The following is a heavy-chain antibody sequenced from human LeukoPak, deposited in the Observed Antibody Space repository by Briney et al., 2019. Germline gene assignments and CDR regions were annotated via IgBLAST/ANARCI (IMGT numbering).Heavy chain of an antibody. Sequence: SLRLSCVASGFTFSNYAMSWVRQAPGKGLEWVSGISWNSGSIGYADSVKGRFTISRDNAKNSLYLQMNSLRAEDTALYYCAKAKLLTSWFDPWGQGTLVTVSS. CDR2: ISWNSGSI. D-gene: IGHD4/OR15-4a*01. V-gene: IGHV3-9*01. CDR1: GFTFSNYA. CDR3: AKAKLLTSWFDP. J-gene: IGHJ5*02.